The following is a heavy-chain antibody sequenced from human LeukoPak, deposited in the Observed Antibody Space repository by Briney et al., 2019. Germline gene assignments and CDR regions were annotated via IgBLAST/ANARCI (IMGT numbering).Heavy chain of an antibody. CDR1: GFTFSTYE. V-gene: IGHV3-48*03. Sequence: GGSLRLSCAASGFTFSTYEMNWVRQAPGKGLEWVSYISSSGTISYADSVKGRFTISRDNAQNSLSLQMNSLRAEDTAVYYCARVLYIVAYNFMESMYYWGQGTLVTVSS. J-gene: IGHJ4*02. CDR2: ISSSGTI. D-gene: IGHD1-1*01. CDR3: ARVLYIVAYNFMESMYY.